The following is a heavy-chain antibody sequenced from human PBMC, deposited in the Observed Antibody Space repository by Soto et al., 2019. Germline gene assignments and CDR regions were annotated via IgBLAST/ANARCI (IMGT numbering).Heavy chain of an antibody. CDR1: GFTFSSYA. D-gene: IGHD2-15*01. V-gene: IGHV3-30-3*01. J-gene: IGHJ5*02. CDR2: ISYDGSNK. CDR3: ARDSIVVVVAATSSRWFDP. Sequence: QVQLVESGGGVVQPGRSLRLSCAASGFTFSSYAMHWVRQAPGKGLEWVAVISYDGSNKYYADSVKGRFTISRDNSKNTMYLQMKSLRAEDTAVYYCARDSIVVVVAATSSRWFDPWGQGTLVTVSS.